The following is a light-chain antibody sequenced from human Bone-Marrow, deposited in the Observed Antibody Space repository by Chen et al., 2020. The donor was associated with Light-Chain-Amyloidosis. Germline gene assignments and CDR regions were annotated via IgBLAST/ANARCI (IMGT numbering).Light chain of an antibody. CDR2: KTS. CDR3: QQFNASFI. CDR1: QRLSDW. Sequence: DIQMTQSPSTLSASIGDRVTITCRASQRLSDWLAWYQQKPGKAPKLLVYKTSTLEYRVPSRFRCSGSGTEFTLTISSLQPDDFATCICQQFNASFIFGGGTTVDVK. V-gene: IGKV1-5*03. J-gene: IGKJ4*01.